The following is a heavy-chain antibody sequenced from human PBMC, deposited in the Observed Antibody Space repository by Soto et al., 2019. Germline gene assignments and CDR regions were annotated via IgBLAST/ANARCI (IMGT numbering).Heavy chain of an antibody. CDR3: ARVPPITMVRGYYYYYMDV. CDR2: IYYSGST. Sequence: SETLSLTCTVSGGSISSYYWSWIRQPPGKGLEWIGYIYYSGSTNYNPSLKSRVTISVDTSKNQFSLKLSSVTAADTAVYYCARVPPITMVRGYYYYYMDVWGKGTTVTVSS. J-gene: IGHJ6*03. CDR1: GGSISSYY. D-gene: IGHD3-10*01. V-gene: IGHV4-59*01.